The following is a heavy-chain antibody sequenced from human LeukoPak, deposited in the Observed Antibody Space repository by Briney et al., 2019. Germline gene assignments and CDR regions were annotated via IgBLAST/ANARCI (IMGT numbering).Heavy chain of an antibody. J-gene: IGHJ4*02. V-gene: IGHV3-9*01. CDR3: ARGPNSNWSGLDF. CDR1: GFTFDDHA. D-gene: IGHD6-6*01. Sequence: GGSLRLSCAASGFTFDDHAMHWVRQAPGKGLEWVAGISWNSETIGYADSVKGRFTISRDNAKNTLYLQVNNLRAEDTAVYYCARGPNSNWSGLDFWGQGTLLTVSS. CDR2: ISWNSETI.